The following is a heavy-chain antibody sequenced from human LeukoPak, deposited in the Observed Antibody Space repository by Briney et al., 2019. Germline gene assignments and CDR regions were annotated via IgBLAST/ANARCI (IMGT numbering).Heavy chain of an antibody. J-gene: IGHJ4*02. CDR3: ARGRVGAFDY. CDR1: GGSISSGGYY. D-gene: IGHD1-26*01. V-gene: IGHV4-61*02. CDR2: IYTSGST. Sequence: SETLSLTCTDSGGSISSGGYYWSWIRQPAGKGLEWIGRIYTSGSTNYNPSLKSRVTISVDTSKNQFSLKLSSVTAADTAVYYCARGRVGAFDYWGQGTLVTVSS.